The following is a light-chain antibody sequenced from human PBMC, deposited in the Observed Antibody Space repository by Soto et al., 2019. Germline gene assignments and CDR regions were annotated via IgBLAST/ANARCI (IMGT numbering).Light chain of an antibody. J-gene: IGKJ4*01. V-gene: IGKV3-11*01. CDR2: DSY. CDR1: HSVDIY. Sequence: EVVLTQSPDTLSLSPGERATLSCRTSHSVDIYLAWYQQKPGHAPRLLIYDSYNRVTGIPTRFSVSGSGTDFTLTISSLEPEDSAVYYCQQRKYWPPLTFGGGTKVEIK. CDR3: QQRKYWPPLT.